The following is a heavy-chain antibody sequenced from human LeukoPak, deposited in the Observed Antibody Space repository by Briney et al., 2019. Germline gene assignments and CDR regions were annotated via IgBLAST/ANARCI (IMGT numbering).Heavy chain of an antibody. D-gene: IGHD1-26*01. J-gene: IGHJ4*02. Sequence: SEALSLTCSVSGGSVSSSNYYWSRIRQPPGKALDWVGYIYYSGTTKYNPSLKSRVTISVDTSKNQFSLRLNSVTAADTAVYYCARTDPWELPFDYWGQGTLVTVSS. V-gene: IGHV4-61*01. CDR2: IYYSGTT. CDR3: ARTDPWELPFDY. CDR1: GGSVSSSNYY.